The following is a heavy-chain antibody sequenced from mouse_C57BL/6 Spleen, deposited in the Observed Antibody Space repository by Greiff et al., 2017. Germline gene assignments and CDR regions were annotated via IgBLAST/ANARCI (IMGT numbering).Heavy chain of an antibody. D-gene: IGHD4-1*02. CDR1: GYSFTDYN. V-gene: IGHV1-39*01. J-gene: IGHJ2*01. CDR3: ASRNWDRGRYVDC. Sequence: VQLQQSGPELVKPGASVTLSCKASGYSFTDYNMNWVKQSNGKSLDWIGVIYPNSGTTSYNQKFKGKATLTVDQSSSTAYMQLNSLTSEDSAVYYWASRNWDRGRYVDCWGQGTTLTVSA. CDR2: IYPNSGTT.